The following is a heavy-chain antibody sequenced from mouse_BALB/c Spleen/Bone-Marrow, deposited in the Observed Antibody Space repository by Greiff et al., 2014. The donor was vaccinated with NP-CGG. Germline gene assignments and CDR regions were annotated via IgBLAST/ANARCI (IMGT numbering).Heavy chain of an antibody. J-gene: IGHJ2*01. D-gene: IGHD1-1*01. CDR1: CFNIKDTY. CDR3: ARYYYGSSYFDY. Sequence: VQLQQSGAELVKPGASVKLSCTASCFNIKDTYMHWVKQRPEQGLEWIGRIDPANGNTKYDPKFQGKATITADTSSNTAYLQLSSLTSEDTALYYCARYYYGSSYFDYWGQGTTLTVSS. V-gene: IGHV14-3*02. CDR2: IDPANGNT.